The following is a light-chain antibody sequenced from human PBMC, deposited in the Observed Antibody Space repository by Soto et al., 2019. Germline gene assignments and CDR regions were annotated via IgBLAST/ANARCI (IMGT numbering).Light chain of an antibody. V-gene: IGKV1-12*01. Sequence: DIQMTQSPSSVSASVGDRVTITCRASQGISSWLAWYQQKPEKAPKLVIYDASSLQSGVSSRFSGSGSGTDFTLTISSLQPEDFAAYFCQQSYSTPYTFGQGTKLEIK. J-gene: IGKJ2*01. CDR1: QGISSW. CDR2: DAS. CDR3: QQSYSTPYT.